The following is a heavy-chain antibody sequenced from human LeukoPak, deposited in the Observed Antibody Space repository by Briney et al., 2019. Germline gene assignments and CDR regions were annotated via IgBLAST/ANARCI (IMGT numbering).Heavy chain of an antibody. CDR1: GFTFSSYA. J-gene: IGHJ4*02. CDR2: ISGSGGST. CDR3: AKDRDSSGYYYDY. Sequence: PGGSLRLSCAASGFTFSSYAMSWVRQAPGKGLEWVSAISGSGGSTYYADSVKGRFTISRDNSKNTPYLQMNSLRAEDTAVYYCAKDRDSSGYYYDYWGQGTLVTVSS. D-gene: IGHD3-22*01. V-gene: IGHV3-23*01.